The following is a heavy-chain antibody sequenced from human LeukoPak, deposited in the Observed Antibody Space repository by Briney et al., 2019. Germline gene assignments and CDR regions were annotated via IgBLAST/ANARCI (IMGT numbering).Heavy chain of an antibody. CDR1: GYTFTSYY. CDR2: INPSGGST. Sequence: GASVKVSCKASGYTFTSYYMHWVRQAPGQGLEWMGIINPSGGSTSYAQKFQGRVTMTRDTSTSTVYMELSSLRSEDTAVYYCARGSYYYDSSGYLRHDAFDIWGQGTMVTVSS. D-gene: IGHD3-22*01. J-gene: IGHJ3*02. CDR3: ARGSYYYDSSGYLRHDAFDI. V-gene: IGHV1-46*01.